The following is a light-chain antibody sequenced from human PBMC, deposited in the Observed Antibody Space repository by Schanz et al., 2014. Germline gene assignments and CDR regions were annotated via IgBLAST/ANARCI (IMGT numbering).Light chain of an antibody. CDR1: SSNIGSNT. J-gene: IGLJ1*01. V-gene: IGLV1-44*01. Sequence: QSVLTQPPSASGTPGQRVTISCSGSSSNIGSNTVNWYQHLPGTAPKLFIHSNNQRPSGVPDRFSGSKSGNTASLTVSGLQAEDEADYYCSSYAGSDNYEVFGTGTKVTVL. CDR2: SNN. CDR3: SSYAGSDNYEV.